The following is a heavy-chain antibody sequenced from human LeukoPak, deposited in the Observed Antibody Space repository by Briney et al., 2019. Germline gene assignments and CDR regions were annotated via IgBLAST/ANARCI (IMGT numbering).Heavy chain of an antibody. Sequence: ASVKVSCKASGYTFTSYGISWVRQAPGQGLEWMGWISAYNGNTNYAQKLQGRVTMTTDTSTGTAYMELRSLRSDDTAVYYCAREPLWGSYRRYYFDYWGQGTLVTVSS. CDR2: ISAYNGNT. J-gene: IGHJ4*02. CDR3: AREPLWGSYRRYYFDY. V-gene: IGHV1-18*01. D-gene: IGHD3-16*02. CDR1: GYTFTSYG.